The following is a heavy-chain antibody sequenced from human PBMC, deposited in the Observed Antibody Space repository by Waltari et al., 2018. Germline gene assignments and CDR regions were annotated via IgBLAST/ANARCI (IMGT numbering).Heavy chain of an antibody. Sequence: QVQLVQSGAEVKKPGSSVKVSCKASGGTFSSYAISWVRQAPGQGLEWMGGIIPIFGTANYAQKVQGRVTITADESTSTAYMELSSLRSEDTAVYYCARRENVDTAMDYYYYGMDVWGQGTTVTVSS. CDR1: GGTFSSYA. CDR2: IIPIFGTA. D-gene: IGHD5-18*01. CDR3: ARRENVDTAMDYYYYGMDV. V-gene: IGHV1-69*01. J-gene: IGHJ6*02.